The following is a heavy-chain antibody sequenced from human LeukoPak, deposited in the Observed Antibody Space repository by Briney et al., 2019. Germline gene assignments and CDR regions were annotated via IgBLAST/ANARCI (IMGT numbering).Heavy chain of an antibody. V-gene: IGHV3-9*01. J-gene: IGHJ2*01. CDR1: GFTFDDYA. CDR3: TRRAARWQFDL. D-gene: IGHD5-24*01. Sequence: SLRLSSAVSGFTFDDYARHWVRQALGRGLEWVSGINWKTGNGIYADSVKGRFTISRDNAKNSLYLQMSSLRAEDTALYYCTRRAARWQFDLWGRGTLLTVSS. CDR2: INWKTGNG.